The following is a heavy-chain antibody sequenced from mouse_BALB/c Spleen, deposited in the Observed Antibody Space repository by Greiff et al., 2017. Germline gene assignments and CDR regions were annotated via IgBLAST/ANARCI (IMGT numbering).Heavy chain of an antibody. CDR2: IYHGSGST. J-gene: IGHJ2*01. Sequence: LQQSGSELVRPGASVKLSCKASGYTFTSYCMYWVKQRHGQGLEWMGNIYHGSGSTNYDEKFKSKGTLSRDTSYSTAYMHLSSLTSEDSAMYYCERQSYYDYYFDYWGQGTTLTVSS. D-gene: IGHD2-4*01. V-gene: IGHV1S22*01. CDR3: ERQSYYDYYFDY. CDR1: GYTFTSYC.